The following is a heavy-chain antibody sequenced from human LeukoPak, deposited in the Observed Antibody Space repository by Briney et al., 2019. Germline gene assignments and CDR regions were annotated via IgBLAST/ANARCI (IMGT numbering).Heavy chain of an antibody. V-gene: IGHV5-10-1*01. Sequence: GESLKISCKGSGYNFTSYWISWVRQMPGKGLEWMGRIDPSDSYTNYSPSFQGHVTISTDTSISTAYLQWSSLRASDTAMYYYARLMGTVTTKYFDYWGQGTLVTVSS. CDR2: IDPSDSYT. CDR1: GYNFTSYW. J-gene: IGHJ4*02. D-gene: IGHD5-12*01. CDR3: ARLMGTVTTKYFDY.